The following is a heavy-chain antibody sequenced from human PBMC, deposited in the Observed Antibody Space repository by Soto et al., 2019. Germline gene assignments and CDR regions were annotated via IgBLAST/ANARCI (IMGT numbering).Heavy chain of an antibody. CDR2: ISYDGSNK. J-gene: IGHJ5*02. Sequence: HPVGSLRLSCAASGFTFSSYAMHWVRQAPGKGLEWVAVISYDGSNKYYADSVKGRFTISRDNSKNTLYLQMNSLRAEDTAVYYCAKDPSTMIGPNWFDPWGQGTLVTVSS. D-gene: IGHD3-10*02. CDR1: GFTFSSYA. CDR3: AKDPSTMIGPNWFDP. V-gene: IGHV3-30-3*01.